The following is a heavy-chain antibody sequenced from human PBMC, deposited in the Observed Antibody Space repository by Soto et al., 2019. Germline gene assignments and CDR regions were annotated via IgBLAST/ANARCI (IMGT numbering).Heavy chain of an antibody. V-gene: IGHV3-74*01. Sequence: HPGGSLRLSCVASGFTFSNYWMHWVRQAPGKGLVWVSRISPDGSNTNYADSVKGRFTISRDNAKNTVYLQMNSLRAEDTALYYCARVFDGGYDSYFDYWGQGTLVTVSS. CDR1: GFTFSNYW. J-gene: IGHJ4*02. D-gene: IGHD5-12*01. CDR2: ISPDGSNT. CDR3: ARVFDGGYDSYFDY.